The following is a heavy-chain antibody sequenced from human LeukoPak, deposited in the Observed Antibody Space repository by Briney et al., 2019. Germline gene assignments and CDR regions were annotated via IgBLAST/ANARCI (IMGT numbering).Heavy chain of an antibody. J-gene: IGHJ4*02. CDR1: GFTVSSCY. D-gene: IGHD6-6*01. CDR2: IYSGGST. Sequence: PGGSLRLSCSASGFTVSSCYMSWVRQAPGKGLEWVSVIYSGGSTYYADSVKGRFTISRDNYKNTLYLQMNSLRIEDTALYYCARVAFRSSSYISGIDYWGQGTLVTVSS. V-gene: IGHV3-53*01. CDR3: ARVAFRSSSYISGIDY.